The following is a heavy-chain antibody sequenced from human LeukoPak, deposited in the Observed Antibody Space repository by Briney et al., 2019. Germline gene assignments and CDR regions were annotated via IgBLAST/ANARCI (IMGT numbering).Heavy chain of an antibody. D-gene: IGHD6-6*01. Sequence: PSETLSLTCTVSGGSISSGDYYWSWIRQPPGKGLEWIGYIYYSGSTYYNPSLKSRVTISVDTSKNQFSLKLSSVTAADTAVYYCARYTDQIAAVDYWGQGTLVTVSS. J-gene: IGHJ4*02. CDR2: IYYSGST. CDR3: ARYTDQIAAVDY. CDR1: GGSISSGDYY. V-gene: IGHV4-30-4*08.